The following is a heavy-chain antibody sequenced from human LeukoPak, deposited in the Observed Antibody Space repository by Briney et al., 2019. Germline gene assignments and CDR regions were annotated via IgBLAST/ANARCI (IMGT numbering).Heavy chain of an antibody. Sequence: PGGSLRLSCAASGFTFSDYAMSGVRQVPGKGLEWVSVISGSGGDTYYADSVKGRFSISRDNSKNTLYLQMNSLRAEDTAIYYCAKDGYESSVGYFDYWGQGTLVTVSS. D-gene: IGHD3-22*01. CDR1: GFTFSDYA. V-gene: IGHV3-23*01. CDR2: ISGSGGDT. CDR3: AKDGYESSVGYFDY. J-gene: IGHJ4*02.